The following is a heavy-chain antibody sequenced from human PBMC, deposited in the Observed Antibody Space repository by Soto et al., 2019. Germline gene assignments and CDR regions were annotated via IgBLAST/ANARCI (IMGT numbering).Heavy chain of an antibody. D-gene: IGHD6-6*01. V-gene: IGHV3-53*01. J-gene: IGHJ5*02. CDR1: GFTVSSNY. CDR3: ARDTYSSSSLGWFDT. Sequence: GWSLRLSCAASGFTVSSNYMSWVRQAPGKGLEWVSVIYSGESKLYADSVKGRFTISRDNFKNTLYLQMNSLRAEDTAVYYCARDTYSSSSLGWFDTWGQGAFDTVSP. CDR2: IYSGESK.